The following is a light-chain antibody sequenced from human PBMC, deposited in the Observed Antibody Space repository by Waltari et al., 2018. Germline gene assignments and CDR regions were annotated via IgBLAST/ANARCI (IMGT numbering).Light chain of an antibody. Sequence: EIVLTQSPATLSLSPGERATLSCRASQSVSSYLAWYQQKPGQAPRLLIYDASNRATGIPRRCSGSGSGTDFTLTISSLEPEDFAVYYCQQRSNWPPKITFGQGTRLEIK. CDR2: DAS. CDR1: QSVSSY. J-gene: IGKJ5*01. CDR3: QQRSNWPPKIT. V-gene: IGKV3-11*01.